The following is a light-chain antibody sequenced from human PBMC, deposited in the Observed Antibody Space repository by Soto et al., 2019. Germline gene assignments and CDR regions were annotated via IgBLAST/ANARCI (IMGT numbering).Light chain of an antibody. CDR1: QSISNR. V-gene: IGKV1-5*01. J-gene: IGKJ1*01. CDR2: DAS. CDR3: QQYNSYSEA. Sequence: PSTLSASLGDRVTIPCRASQSISNRLAWYQQKPGKAPKVVIYDASSLESGVPSRFSGSGSGTEFTLTISSLQPDDFATYYCQQYNSYSEAFGQGTKVDIK.